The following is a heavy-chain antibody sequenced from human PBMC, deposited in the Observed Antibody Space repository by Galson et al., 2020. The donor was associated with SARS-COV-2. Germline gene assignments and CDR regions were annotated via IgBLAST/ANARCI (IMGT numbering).Heavy chain of an antibody. CDR2: ISYDGSNK. Sequence: GESLKISCAASGFTFSSYGMHWVRQAPGKGLEWVAVISYDGSNKYYADSVKGRFTISRDNSKNTLYLQMNSLRAEDTAVYYCAGDLAGYPFDYWGQGTLVTVSS. D-gene: IGHD3-9*01. CDR3: AGDLAGYPFDY. CDR1: GFTFSSYG. V-gene: IGHV3-30*03. J-gene: IGHJ4*02.